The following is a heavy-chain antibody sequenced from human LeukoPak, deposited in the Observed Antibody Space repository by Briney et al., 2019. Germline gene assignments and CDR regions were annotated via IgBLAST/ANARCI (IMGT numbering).Heavy chain of an antibody. D-gene: IGHD6-19*01. CDR1: GFTFSTYW. V-gene: IGHV3-7*01. J-gene: IGHJ4*02. CDR3: ARETPDSSGWD. CDR2: IKQDGSEK. Sequence: RGSLRLSCAASGFTFSTYWMSWVRQAPGKGLEWVANIKQDGSEKNYVDSVKGRFIISRDNAKNSLYLQMNSLRAEDTAVYYCARETPDSSGWDWGQGTLVTVSS.